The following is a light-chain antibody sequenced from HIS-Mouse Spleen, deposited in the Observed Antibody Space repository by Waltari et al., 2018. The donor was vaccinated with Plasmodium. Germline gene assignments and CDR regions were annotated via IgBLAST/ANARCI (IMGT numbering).Light chain of an antibody. CDR3: QQYNNWSFT. J-gene: IGKJ3*01. CDR1: QSVSSN. Sequence: EIVMTQSPATLSVSPGERATLSCRASQSVSSNLAWYQQKPGQAPRLLIHGASTRATGIPARFSGSGSGTEFTLTISSLQSEDFAFYYCQQYNNWSFTFGPGTKVDIK. CDR2: GAS. V-gene: IGKV3-15*01.